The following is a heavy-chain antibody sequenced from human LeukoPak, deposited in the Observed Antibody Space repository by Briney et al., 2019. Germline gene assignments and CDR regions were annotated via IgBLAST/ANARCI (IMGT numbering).Heavy chain of an antibody. J-gene: IGHJ4*02. CDR2: ISYDGSNK. CDR1: GFTFGSYG. V-gene: IGHV3-30*18. D-gene: IGHD3-10*01. CDR3: AKSRITMVRGVLYYFDY. Sequence: GGCLRLSCAASGFTFGSYGMHWVRQAPGKGLEWVAVISYDGSNKYYADSVKGRFTISRDNSKNTLYLQMNSLRAEDTAVYYCAKSRITMVRGVLYYFDYWGQGTLVTVSS.